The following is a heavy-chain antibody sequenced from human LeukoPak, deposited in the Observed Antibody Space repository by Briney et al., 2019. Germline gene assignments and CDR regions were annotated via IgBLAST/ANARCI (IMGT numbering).Heavy chain of an antibody. CDR1: GYTFTGYY. D-gene: IGHD6-19*01. J-gene: IGHJ4*02. V-gene: IGHV1-2*02. CDR2: INPNSGGT. CDR3: ARAVAGTWVVDY. Sequence: VSVKVSCKASGYTFTGYYMHWVRQAPGQGLEWMGWINPNSGGTNYAQKFQGRVTMTRDTSISTAYMELSRLRSDDTAVYYCARAVAGTWVVDYWGQGTLVTVSS.